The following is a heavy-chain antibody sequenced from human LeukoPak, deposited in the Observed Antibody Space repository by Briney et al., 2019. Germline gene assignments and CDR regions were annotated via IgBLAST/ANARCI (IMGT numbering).Heavy chain of an antibody. D-gene: IGHD6-13*01. CDR3: ARHSPYSSSYRIDY. V-gene: IGHV5-51*01. CDR1: GYSFTSHW. CDR2: IYPGDSDT. J-gene: IGHJ4*02. Sequence: GESLKISCKGSGYSFTSHWIGWVRQMPGKGLEWMGIIYPGDSDTRYSPSFQGQVTISADKSITTAYLQWSSLKASDTAMYYCARHSPYSSSYRIDYWGQGTLVTVSS.